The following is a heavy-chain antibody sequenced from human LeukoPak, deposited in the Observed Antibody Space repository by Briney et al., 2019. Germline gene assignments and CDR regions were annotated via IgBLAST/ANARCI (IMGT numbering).Heavy chain of an antibody. CDR3: ARGLGYEDAFDI. CDR2: INPNSGNT. Sequence: ASVKVSCKASGYTFISHDINWVRQATGQGLEWMGWINPNSGNTGYAQKFQGRVTITRNTSISTAYMELSSLRSEDTAVYYCARGLGYEDAFDIWGQGTMVTVSS. V-gene: IGHV1-8*03. D-gene: IGHD5-12*01. J-gene: IGHJ3*02. CDR1: GYTFISHD.